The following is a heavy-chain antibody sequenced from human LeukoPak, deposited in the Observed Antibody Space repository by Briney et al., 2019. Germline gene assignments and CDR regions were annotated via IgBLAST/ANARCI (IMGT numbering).Heavy chain of an antibody. V-gene: IGHV4-59*11. CDR2: IYYSGST. CDR3: ARGTHYHDSSGYSPYYYYYTDV. D-gene: IGHD3-22*01. CDR1: SSSISSHY. J-gene: IGHJ6*03. Sequence: PSETLSLTCPASSSSISSHYRSWIRQPPGKGLEWVVYIYYSGSTDYNPSLKSRVTISVDTSKNQSSLKLSSVTAADTAVYYCARGTHYHDSSGYSPYYYYYTDVWGKGPTVTVSS.